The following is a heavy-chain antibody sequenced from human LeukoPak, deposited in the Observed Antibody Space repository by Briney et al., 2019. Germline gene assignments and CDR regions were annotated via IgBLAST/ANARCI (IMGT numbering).Heavy chain of an antibody. CDR1: GFTFSSYA. V-gene: IGHV3-23*01. CDR2: ISGSGGST. J-gene: IGHJ6*02. Sequence: GGSLRLSCAASGFTFSSYAMSWVRQAPGKGLEWDSAISGSGGSTYYADSVKGRFTISRDNSKNTLYLQMNSLRAEDTAVYYCAKAQSYYYGMDVWGQGTTVTVSS. CDR3: AKAQSYYYGMDV.